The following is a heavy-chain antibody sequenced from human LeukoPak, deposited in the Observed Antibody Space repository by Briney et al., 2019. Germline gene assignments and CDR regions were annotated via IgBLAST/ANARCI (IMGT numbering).Heavy chain of an antibody. J-gene: IGHJ5*02. V-gene: IGHV4-39*02. D-gene: IGHD6-13*01. CDR2: IYYSGST. Sequence: SETLSLTCTVSGGSISSSSYYWGWIRQPPGKGLEWIGSIYYSGSTYYNPSLKSRVTISVDTSKNQFSLKLSSVTAADTAVYYCARDGEYSSSWFLSWGQGTLVTVSS. CDR3: ARDGEYSSSWFLS. CDR1: GGSISSSSYY.